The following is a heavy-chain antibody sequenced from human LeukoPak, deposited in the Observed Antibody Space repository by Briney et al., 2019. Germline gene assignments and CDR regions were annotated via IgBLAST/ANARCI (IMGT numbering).Heavy chain of an antibody. CDR1: GFTVSSNY. J-gene: IGHJ5*02. D-gene: IGHD6-13*01. V-gene: IGHV3-53*05. CDR3: ARDSVSSIFPRQFDH. CDR2: IYSGGST. Sequence: PGGSLRLSCAASGFTVSSNYMSWVRQAPGKGLEWVSVIYSGGSTYYADSVKGRFTISRDNSKNTLYLETDSLRAEDSAVYFCARDSVSSIFPRQFDHWGQGTLVTVSS.